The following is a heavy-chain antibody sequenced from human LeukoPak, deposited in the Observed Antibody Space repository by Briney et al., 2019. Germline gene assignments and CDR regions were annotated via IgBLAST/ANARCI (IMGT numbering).Heavy chain of an antibody. D-gene: IGHD2-15*01. CDR1: GFTFSSYE. V-gene: IGHV3-48*03. J-gene: IGHJ4*02. CDR3: ARDGGLNTNFDY. Sequence: GGSLRLSCAASGFTFSSYEMNWLRLAPGKGLEWVSYINIGSRSMYYGDSVKGRFTISRDDAQNSLYLQMNSLRAKDTAVYYCARDGGLNTNFDYWGQGTLVTVSS. CDR2: INIGSRSM.